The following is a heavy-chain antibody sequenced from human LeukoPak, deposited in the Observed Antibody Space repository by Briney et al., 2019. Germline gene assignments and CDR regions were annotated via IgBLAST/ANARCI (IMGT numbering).Heavy chain of an antibody. CDR2: LIQDGSEK. CDR3: GSWGSVAGQRALDY. Sequence: PGGSLRLSCAASGFTLSRYWMTWVRQAPGKGLEWVATLIQDGSEKHYVDSVKGRFTVYRDNAKNSVYLEMNSLRAEDTAVYFCGSWGSVAGQRALDYCGQGKLVTVSS. V-gene: IGHV3-7*03. D-gene: IGHD6-19*01. CDR1: GFTLSRYW. J-gene: IGHJ4*02.